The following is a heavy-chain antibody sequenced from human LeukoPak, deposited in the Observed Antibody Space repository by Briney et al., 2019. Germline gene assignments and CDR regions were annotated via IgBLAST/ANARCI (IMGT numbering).Heavy chain of an antibody. CDR3: AKDRRYFGSGLDS. Sequence: GGSLRLSCAASGFTFSSYGMHWVRQAPGKGLEWVAFIRYDGSNKYYADSVKGRFTISRDNSKNTLYLQMNSLRAEDTAIYYCAKDRRYFGSGLDSWGQGTLVTVSS. D-gene: IGHD3-10*01. CDR2: IRYDGSNK. CDR1: GFTFSSYG. J-gene: IGHJ4*02. V-gene: IGHV3-30*02.